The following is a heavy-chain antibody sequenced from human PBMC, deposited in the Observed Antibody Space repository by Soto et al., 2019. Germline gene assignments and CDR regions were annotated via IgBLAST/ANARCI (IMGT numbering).Heavy chain of an antibody. J-gene: IGHJ4*02. CDR1: GYTLTELS. CDR3: ATVDTAARDRRSTDY. CDR2: FDPEDGET. Sequence: ASVKVSCKVSGYTLTELSMHWVRQAPGKGLEWMGGFDPEDGETIYAQKFQGRVTMTEDTSTDTAYMELSSLRSEDTAVYYCATVDTAARDRRSTDYCGQGTLVPVSS. D-gene: IGHD6-6*01. V-gene: IGHV1-24*01.